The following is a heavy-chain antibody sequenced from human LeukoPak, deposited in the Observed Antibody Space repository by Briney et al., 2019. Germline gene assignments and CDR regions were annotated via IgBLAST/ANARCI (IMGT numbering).Heavy chain of an antibody. V-gene: IGHV4-38-2*02. D-gene: IGHD6-19*01. CDR1: GYSISSGYF. CDR3: ARVGGGPPIVVMAGFDY. CDR2: IYHTGKT. Sequence: SETLSLTCTVSGYSISSGYFWGWIRPSPGRGLEWIGSIYHTGKTQYTPSLKSRVTISIDTSRNQFSLKLNSVTAADTAVYYCARVGGGPPIVVMAGFDYWGQGMLVTVSS. J-gene: IGHJ4*02.